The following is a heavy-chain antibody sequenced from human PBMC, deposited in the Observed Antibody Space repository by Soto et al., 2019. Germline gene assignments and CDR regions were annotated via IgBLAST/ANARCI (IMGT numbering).Heavy chain of an antibody. V-gene: IGHV4-59*01. J-gene: IGHJ6*03. D-gene: IGHD6-6*01. Sequence: PSETLSLTCTVSGGSISSYHWSWIRQPPGKGLEWIGYIYNSGSSNYNPSLKSRVTISVDTSKNQLSLKLSSVTAADTAVYYCARGMEYSSSPSMDVWGKGTTVTVSS. CDR2: IYNSGSS. CDR3: ARGMEYSSSPSMDV. CDR1: GGSISSYH.